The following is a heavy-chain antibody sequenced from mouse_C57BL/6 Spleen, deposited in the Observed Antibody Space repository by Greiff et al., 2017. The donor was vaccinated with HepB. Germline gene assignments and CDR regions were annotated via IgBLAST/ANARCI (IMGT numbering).Heavy chain of an antibody. Sequence: EVQLQQSGPELVKPGASVKISCKASGYSFTGYYMNWVKQSPEKSLEWIGEINPSTGGTTYNQKFKAKATLTVDKSSSTAYMQLKSLTSEDSAVYYCVGLSSFDYWGQGTTLTVSS. D-gene: IGHD4-1*01. V-gene: IGHV1-42*01. CDR2: INPSTGGT. J-gene: IGHJ2*01. CDR1: GYSFTGYY. CDR3: VGLSSFDY.